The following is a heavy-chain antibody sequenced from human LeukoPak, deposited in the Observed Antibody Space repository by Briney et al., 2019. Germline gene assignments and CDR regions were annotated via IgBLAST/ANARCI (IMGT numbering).Heavy chain of an antibody. D-gene: IGHD4-17*01. J-gene: IGHJ4*02. CDR3: AKDLPDYGDYIEGY. Sequence: PGGSLRLSCAASGFTFSSFGMSWARQAPGKGLEWVSTISGSGGIIHYADSVKGRFTFSRDNSRNMVYLQMNSLRAEDTAVYYCAKDLPDYGDYIEGYWGQGTLVTVSS. CDR1: GFTFSSFG. V-gene: IGHV3-23*01. CDR2: ISGSGGII.